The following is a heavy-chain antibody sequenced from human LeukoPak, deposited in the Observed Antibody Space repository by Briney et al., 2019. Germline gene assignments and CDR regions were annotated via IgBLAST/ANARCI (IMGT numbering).Heavy chain of an antibody. V-gene: IGHV4-39*01. D-gene: IGHD3-10*01. CDR1: GGSISSTTYY. Sequence: SETLSLTCTVSGGSISSTTYYWAWIRQPPGKGLEWIGEINHSGSTNYNPSLKSRVTISVDTSKNQFSLKLSSVTAADTAVYYCARHEDERRPITMVRGVMFDPWGQGTLVTVSS. J-gene: IGHJ5*02. CDR3: ARHEDERRPITMVRGVMFDP. CDR2: INHSGST.